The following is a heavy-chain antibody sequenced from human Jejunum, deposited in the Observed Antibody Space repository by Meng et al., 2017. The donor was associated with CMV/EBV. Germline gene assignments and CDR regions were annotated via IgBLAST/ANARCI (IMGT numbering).Heavy chain of an antibody. CDR2: IIPILRIA. D-gene: IGHD5-24*01. J-gene: IGHJ4*02. Sequence: VQLRHAVGEVRKHGVSLEVSCRVMGCSFSCYTTIWVCQPTGQGLEGLGRIIPILRIANSAQKSQGRVTMTAAKSTCTACMELRTLRSEDRAVYYCARDEEGWLTAPDYWGQGTLVTVSS. CDR3: ARDEEGWLTAPDY. V-gene: IGHV1-69*02. CDR1: GCSFSCYT.